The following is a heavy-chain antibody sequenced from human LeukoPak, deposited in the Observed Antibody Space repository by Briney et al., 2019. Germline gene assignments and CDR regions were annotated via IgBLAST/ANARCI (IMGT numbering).Heavy chain of an antibody. J-gene: IGHJ4*02. CDR1: GFTISANY. V-gene: IGHV3-66*01. CDR3: ARDLNGYGYGWTVL. Sequence: PGRSLRLSCAASGFTISANYITWVCQAPGKGLEWVSLLYGGDNTLYADSVKGRFIISRDNSKNTVYLQMNSLRADDTAVYYCARDLNGYGYGWTVLWGQGTLVTVSS. CDR2: LYGGDNT. D-gene: IGHD5-18*01.